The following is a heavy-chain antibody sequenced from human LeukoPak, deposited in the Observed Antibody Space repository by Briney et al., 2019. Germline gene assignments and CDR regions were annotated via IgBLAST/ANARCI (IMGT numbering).Heavy chain of an antibody. V-gene: IGHV4-39*07. D-gene: IGHD3-3*01. CDR3: ASGRIFGVVHLGTYGGIFDY. Sequence: SETLPLTCTVSGDSISSSSYYWGWIRQPPGKGLEWIGSIYYSGSTYYNPSLKSRVTISVDTSKNQFSLKLSSVTAADTAVYYCASGRIFGVVHLGTYGGIFDYWGQGTLVTVSS. CDR1: GDSISSSSYY. CDR2: IYYSGST. J-gene: IGHJ4*02.